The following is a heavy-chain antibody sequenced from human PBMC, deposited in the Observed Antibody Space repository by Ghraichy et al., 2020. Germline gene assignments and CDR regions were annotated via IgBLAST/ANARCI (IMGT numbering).Heavy chain of an antibody. J-gene: IGHJ4*02. Sequence: GGSPRLSCAASGFTFSSYAMTWVRQAPGKGLEWVSAIPGNGGSTSYVDSVKGRFTISRDNSKNTLYLQMNSLRAEDTAVYFCAKGTHSTGWRYFDYWGQGTLVTVSS. V-gene: IGHV3-23*01. CDR1: GFTFSSYA. D-gene: IGHD6-19*01. CDR2: IPGNGGST. CDR3: AKGTHSTGWRYFDY.